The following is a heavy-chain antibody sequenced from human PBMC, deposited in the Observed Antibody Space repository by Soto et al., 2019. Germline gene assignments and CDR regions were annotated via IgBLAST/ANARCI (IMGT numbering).Heavy chain of an antibody. Sequence: GXLGLSCAASGFTFSDYYMSWIRQAPGKGLEWVSYISSSSSYTNYADSVKGRFTISRDNAKNSLYLQMNSLRAEDTAVYYCARMGVAARYNWFDPWGQGTLVTVSS. V-gene: IGHV3-11*06. CDR1: GFTFSDYY. D-gene: IGHD2-15*01. J-gene: IGHJ5*02. CDR2: ISSSSSYT. CDR3: ARMGVAARYNWFDP.